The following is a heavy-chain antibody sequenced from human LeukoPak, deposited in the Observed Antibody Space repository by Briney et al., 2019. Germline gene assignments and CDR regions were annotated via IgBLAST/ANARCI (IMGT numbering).Heavy chain of an antibody. J-gene: IGHJ3*02. Sequence: ASVKVSCKASGGTFSNHAITWVRQAPGQGLEWVGGVIAVFGTGKYAQKFQGRVTITTDESTSTAYMELSSLRSEDTAVYYCAIHTMSGVVQHAFDIWGQGTLVTVSS. D-gene: IGHD3-3*01. CDR3: AIHTMSGVVQHAFDI. V-gene: IGHV1-69*05. CDR1: GGTFSNHA. CDR2: VIAVFGTG.